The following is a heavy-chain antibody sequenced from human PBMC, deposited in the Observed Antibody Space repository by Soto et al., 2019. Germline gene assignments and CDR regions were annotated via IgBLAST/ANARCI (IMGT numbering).Heavy chain of an antibody. CDR1: GFTFSSHA. CDR2: IPGSADST. D-gene: IGHD6-19*01. Sequence: EVQLLESGGVLVQPGGTLRLSCAVSGFTFSSHAMSWVRHAPGKGLECVSSIPGSADSTYYADSVKGRFTISRDKSKSTLYLQMNSRRAEDTAVHYCAQYLQFSGWLSAQTFDYWGRGTQVTVSS. V-gene: IGHV3-23*01. J-gene: IGHJ4*02. CDR3: AQYLQFSGWLSAQTFDY.